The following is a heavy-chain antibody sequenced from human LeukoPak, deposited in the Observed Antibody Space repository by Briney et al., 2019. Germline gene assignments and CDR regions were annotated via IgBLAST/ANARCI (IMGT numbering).Heavy chain of an antibody. CDR1: GGSFSGYY. V-gene: IGHV4-34*01. Sequence: SETPSLTCAVYGGSFSGYYWSWIRQPPGKGLEWIGEINHSGSTNYNPSLKSRVTISVDTSKNQFSLKLSSVTAADTAVYYCARGPMVDYYDGSGYYYFDSWGQGTLVTVSS. CDR2: INHSGST. J-gene: IGHJ4*02. D-gene: IGHD3-22*01. CDR3: ARGPMVDYYDGSGYYYFDS.